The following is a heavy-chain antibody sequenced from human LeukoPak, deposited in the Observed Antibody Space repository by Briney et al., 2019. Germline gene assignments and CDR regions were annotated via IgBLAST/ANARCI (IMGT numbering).Heavy chain of an antibody. CDR2: IYYDGSA. J-gene: IGHJ4*02. Sequence: SETLSLTCTVSGGSITSSSHYWGWIRQPPGQGLQWIGLIYYDGSAYYNLSLKSRLTISIDTSKSQFSLQLSSVTAADTAVYYCARLGSFDYWGQGTLVTVSS. D-gene: IGHD3-10*01. CDR3: ARLGSFDY. CDR1: GGSITSSSHY. V-gene: IGHV4-39*01.